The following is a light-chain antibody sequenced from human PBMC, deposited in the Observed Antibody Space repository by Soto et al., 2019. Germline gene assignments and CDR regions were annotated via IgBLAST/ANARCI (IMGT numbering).Light chain of an antibody. CDR3: QQRSNWPPVIT. V-gene: IGKV3-11*01. CDR1: QSFSSY. Sequence: EIVLTQSPATLSLSPGERATLSCRASQSFSSYLAWYQQKPGQAPRLLIYDASKRATGIPARFSGRGSGTDFTLTISILEPEDVAVYYCQQRSNWPPVITFGQGTRLEIK. CDR2: DAS. J-gene: IGKJ5*01.